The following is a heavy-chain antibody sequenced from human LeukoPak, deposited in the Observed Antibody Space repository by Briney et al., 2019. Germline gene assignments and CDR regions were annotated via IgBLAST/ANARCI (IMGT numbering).Heavy chain of an antibody. D-gene: IGHD4-23*01. J-gene: IGHJ3*02. CDR3: AKISPLDYGGKPWALDI. CDR1: GFTFSAYA. Sequence: PGGSLTLSCEASGFTFSAYAMTWVRQAPGKGLEWVSSIGSDNKPHYSESVKGRFTISRDNSKTTLYMQMNSLRAEDTAAYYCAKISPLDYGGKPWALDIWGQGTMVTVSS. CDR2: IGSDNKP. V-gene: IGHV3-23*05.